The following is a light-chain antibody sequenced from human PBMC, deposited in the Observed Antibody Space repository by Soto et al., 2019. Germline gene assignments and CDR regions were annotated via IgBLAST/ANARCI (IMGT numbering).Light chain of an antibody. Sequence: SYELTQPHSVSVSPGQTARITCSGDALPKQYAYWYQQKPGQAPVQVIYKDSERPSGIPERFSGSSSGTTVTLTISGVQAEDEADYYCQSADSSGTYGVFGGGTKLTVL. V-gene: IGLV3-25*03. CDR2: KDS. J-gene: IGLJ3*02. CDR3: QSADSSGTYGV. CDR1: ALPKQY.